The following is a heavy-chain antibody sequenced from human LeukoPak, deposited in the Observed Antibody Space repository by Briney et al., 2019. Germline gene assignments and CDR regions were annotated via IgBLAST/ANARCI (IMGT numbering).Heavy chain of an antibody. CDR3: ARAQSSSWYGGNWFDP. J-gene: IGHJ5*02. Sequence: ASVKVSCKASGYTFTSYYMHWVRQAPGQGLEWMGWINPNSGGTNYAQKFQGWVTMTRDTSISTAYMELSRLRSDDTAVYYCARAQSSSWYGGNWFDPWGQGTLVTVSS. V-gene: IGHV1-2*04. CDR1: GYTFTSYY. D-gene: IGHD6-13*01. CDR2: INPNSGGT.